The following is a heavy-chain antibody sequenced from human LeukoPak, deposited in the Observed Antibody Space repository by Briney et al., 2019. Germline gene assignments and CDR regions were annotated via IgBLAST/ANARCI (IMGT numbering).Heavy chain of an antibody. J-gene: IGHJ4*02. Sequence: PSETLSLTCAVSGGSISSGGYSWSWIRQPPGKGLEWIGYIYYSGSTYYNPSLKSRVTISVDTSKNQFSLKLSSVTAADTAVYYCARDYSSGWYWGIGFDYWGQGTLVTVSS. CDR2: IYYSGST. CDR3: ARDYSSGWYWGIGFDY. CDR1: GGSISSGGYS. V-gene: IGHV4-30-4*07. D-gene: IGHD6-19*01.